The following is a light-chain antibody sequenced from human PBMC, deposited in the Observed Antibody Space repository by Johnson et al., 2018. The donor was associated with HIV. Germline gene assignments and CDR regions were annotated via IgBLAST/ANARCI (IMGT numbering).Light chain of an antibody. J-gene: IGLJ1*01. Sequence: QSVLTQPPSVSAAPGQKVTISCSGSSSNIGNNYVSWYQQLPGTAPKLLIYDNNKRPSGIPDRFSGSKSGTSATQGITGLQPGDEADYYGGTWDSTLSAGGVFGTGTKVTVL. CDR3: GTWDSTLSAGGV. V-gene: IGLV1-51*01. CDR2: DNN. CDR1: SSNIGNNY.